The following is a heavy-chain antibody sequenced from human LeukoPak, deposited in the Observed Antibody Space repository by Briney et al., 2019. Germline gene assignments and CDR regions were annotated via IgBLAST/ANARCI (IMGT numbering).Heavy chain of an antibody. CDR1: GYTFTTYG. J-gene: IGHJ4*02. CDR2: ISAYNGNT. D-gene: IGHD6-13*01. V-gene: IGHV1-18*01. Sequence: GASVTVSCKSSGYTFTTYGFSWVRKAPGQGLEWMGWISAYNGNTNHTQKPQGRVTMTTDTTTSTAYMELRSLRSDDTAVYYCARAPLAAASPNDYWGQGTLVTVSS. CDR3: ARAPLAAASPNDY.